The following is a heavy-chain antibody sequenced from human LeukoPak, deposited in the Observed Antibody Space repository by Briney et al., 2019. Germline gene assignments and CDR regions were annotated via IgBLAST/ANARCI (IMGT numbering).Heavy chain of an antibody. CDR3: ARGHYFYDSSGYYLQPY. CDR2: ISSSGSAI. V-gene: IGHV3-48*03. Sequence: GGSLRLSCAASGFTFSSYEMNWGRQAPGKGLGWVSYISSSGSAIYNADSVKGRFTISRDNAQNSPYLQINSLRAEDTAVYYCARGHYFYDSSGYYLQPYWGQGTLVTVSS. J-gene: IGHJ4*02. CDR1: GFTFSSYE. D-gene: IGHD3-22*01.